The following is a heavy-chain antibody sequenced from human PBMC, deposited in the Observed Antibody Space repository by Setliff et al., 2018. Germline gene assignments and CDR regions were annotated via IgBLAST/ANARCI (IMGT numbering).Heavy chain of an antibody. CDR2: IYTRGST. J-gene: IGHJ4*02. CDR1: GDSISRSTYY. V-gene: IGHV4-39*02. D-gene: IGHD2-15*01. Sequence: SETLSLTCTLSGDSISRSTYYWGWIRQSPGKGLEWIGHIYTRGSTNYNPSLRTRVSISVDTSKNHFSLRLSSVTAADTAVYYCLRIRLVPHGHSWGQGTLVTVSS. CDR3: LRIRLVPHGHS.